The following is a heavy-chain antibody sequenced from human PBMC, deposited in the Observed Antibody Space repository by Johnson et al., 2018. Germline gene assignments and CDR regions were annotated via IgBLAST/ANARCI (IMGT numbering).Heavy chain of an antibody. CDR1: GGSISTYY. Sequence: QVQLQESGPGLVKPSETLSLACTVSGGSISTYYWSWIRQPPGKGLDYIGNIYYSGSTNYNPSLRSRVTISVDTSKNPFSLKLSSVTAADTAVYYGARALWFGDLHYYMGVWGKGTTVTVSS. J-gene: IGHJ6*03. D-gene: IGHD3-10*01. CDR3: ARALWFGDLHYYMGV. CDR2: IYYSGST. V-gene: IGHV4-59*01.